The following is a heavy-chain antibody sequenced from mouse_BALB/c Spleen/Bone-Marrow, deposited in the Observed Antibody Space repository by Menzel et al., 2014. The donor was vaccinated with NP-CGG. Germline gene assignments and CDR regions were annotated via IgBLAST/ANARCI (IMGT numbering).Heavy chain of an antibody. CDR3: ARDGNYGAY. D-gene: IGHD2-1*01. J-gene: IGHJ3*01. Sequence: QVQLKESGAELVKPGASVKLSCKASGYTFTSYWMHWVKQRPGQGLEWIGEILPGSGSTNYNEKFKGKATFTADTSSNTAYMQLSSLTSEDSAVYYCARDGNYGAYWGQGTLVTVSA. CDR1: GYTFTSYW. V-gene: IGHV1-9*01. CDR2: ILPGSGST.